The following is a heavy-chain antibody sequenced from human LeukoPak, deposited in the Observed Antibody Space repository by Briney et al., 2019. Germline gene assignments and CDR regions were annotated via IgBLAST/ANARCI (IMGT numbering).Heavy chain of an antibody. Sequence: GGSLRLSCAASGFTFSSYSMNWVRQAPGKGLEWVSSISSSSSYIYYADSVKGRFTISRDDAKHSLYLQMNSLRAEDTAVYYCARTGDSLVVAATFDYWGQGTLVTVSS. J-gene: IGHJ4*02. CDR3: ARTGDSLVVAATFDY. CDR1: GFTFSSYS. D-gene: IGHD2-15*01. V-gene: IGHV3-21*01. CDR2: ISSSSSYI.